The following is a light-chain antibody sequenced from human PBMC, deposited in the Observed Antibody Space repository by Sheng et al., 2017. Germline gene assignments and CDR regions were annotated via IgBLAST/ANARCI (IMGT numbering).Light chain of an antibody. Sequence: EIVMTQSPATLSVSPGERATLSCRASQSVNSKLAWYQQKPGQAPRLLIYGASARATGIPARFIASGSGTEFTLTISSLQSEDSAEYYCQQYDKWPLNFGGGTKVQIK. CDR1: QSVNSK. J-gene: IGKJ4*01. CDR3: QQYDKWPLN. CDR2: GAS. V-gene: IGKV3-15*01.